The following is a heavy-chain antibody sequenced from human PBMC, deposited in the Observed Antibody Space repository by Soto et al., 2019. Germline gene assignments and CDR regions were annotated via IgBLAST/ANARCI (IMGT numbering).Heavy chain of an antibody. D-gene: IGHD5-18*01. CDR1: GFTFSSYG. J-gene: IGHJ6*02. Sequence: PGGSLRLSCAASGFTFSSYGMHWVRQAPGKGLEWVAVISYDGSNKYYADSVKGRFTISRDNSKNTLYLQMNSLRGEDTAVYYCAKDQIPSRIQLWLNYNYHGVDVWGQGTTVTVSS. V-gene: IGHV3-30*18. CDR2: ISYDGSNK. CDR3: AKDQIPSRIQLWLNYNYHGVDV.